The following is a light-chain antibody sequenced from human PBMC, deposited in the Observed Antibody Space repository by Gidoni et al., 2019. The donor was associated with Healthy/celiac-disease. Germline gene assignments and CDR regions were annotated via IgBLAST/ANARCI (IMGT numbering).Light chain of an antibody. CDR2: EVS. CDR1: SSDVGGYNY. J-gene: IGLJ2*01. Sequence: QSALTQPASVSGYPGPSITISCTGTSSDVGGYNYVSWHQQHPGKAPKLMIYEVSNRPSGVSNRFSGSKSGNTASLTISGLQAEDEADYYCSSYTSSSTPVVFGGGTKLTVL. V-gene: IGLV2-14*01. CDR3: SSYTSSSTPVV.